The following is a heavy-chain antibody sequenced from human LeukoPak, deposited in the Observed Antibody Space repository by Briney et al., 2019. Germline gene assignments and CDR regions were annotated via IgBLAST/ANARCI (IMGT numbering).Heavy chain of an antibody. V-gene: IGHV4-59*08. J-gene: IGHJ4*02. CDR3: AKHYMGSSYNRAVDY. Sequence: SETLSLTCTVSGGSISSYYWSWIRQPPGKGLEWIGYIYYSGSTNYNPSLKSRVTISVDTSKNQFSLKLSSVTAADTAVYYCAKHYMGSSYNRAVDYWGQGALVTVSS. CDR1: GGSISSYY. CDR2: IYYSGST. D-gene: IGHD3-10*01.